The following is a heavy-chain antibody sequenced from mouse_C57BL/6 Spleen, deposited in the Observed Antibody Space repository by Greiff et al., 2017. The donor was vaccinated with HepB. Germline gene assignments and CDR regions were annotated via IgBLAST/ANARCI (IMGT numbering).Heavy chain of an antibody. CDR3: ARRGYSDYYAMDY. J-gene: IGHJ4*01. CDR1: GYTFTSYW. CDR2: IDPSDSYT. V-gene: IGHV1-59*01. Sequence: QVQLQQSGAELVRPGTSVKLSCKASGYTFTSYWMHWVKQRPGQGLEWIGVIDPSDSYTNYNQKFKGKATLTVDTSSSTAYMQLSSLTSEDSAVYYCARRGYSDYYAMDYWGQGTSVTVSS. D-gene: IGHD2-12*01.